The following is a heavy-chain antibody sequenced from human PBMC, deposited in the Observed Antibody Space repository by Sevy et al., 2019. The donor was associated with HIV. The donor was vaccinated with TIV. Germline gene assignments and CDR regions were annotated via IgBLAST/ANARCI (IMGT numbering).Heavy chain of an antibody. Sequence: GGSLRLSCETSGFPFHDHAMHWVRQAPGKGLEWVSGISWNSGSIGYADSVRGRFTISRDNAKQSIYLQMHSLRADDTSVYYSAKDLNRGCDSVNCYSYYYYFYGLDVWGQGTTVTVSS. CDR1: GFPFHDHA. D-gene: IGHD2-21*02. CDR2: ISWNSGSI. J-gene: IGHJ6*02. V-gene: IGHV3-9*01. CDR3: AKDLNRGCDSVNCYSYYYYFYGLDV.